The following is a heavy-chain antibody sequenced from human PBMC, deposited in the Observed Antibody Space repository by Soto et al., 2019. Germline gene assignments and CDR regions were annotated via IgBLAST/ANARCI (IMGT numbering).Heavy chain of an antibody. CDR3: AKIVVVPAAIPAPYGMDV. J-gene: IGHJ6*02. CDR1: GFTFSSYA. V-gene: IGHV3-23*01. D-gene: IGHD2-2*01. CDR2: ISGSGGST. Sequence: GGSLILSCAASGFTFSSYAMSWVRQAPGKGLEWVSAISGSGGSTYYADSVKGRFTISRDNSKNTLYLQMNSLRAEDTAVYYCAKIVVVPAAIPAPYGMDVWGQGTTVTVSS.